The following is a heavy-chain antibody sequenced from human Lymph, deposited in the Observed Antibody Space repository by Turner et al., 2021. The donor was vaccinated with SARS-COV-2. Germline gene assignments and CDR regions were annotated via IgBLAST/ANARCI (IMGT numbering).Heavy chain of an antibody. D-gene: IGHD3-3*01. J-gene: IGHJ4*02. CDR2: IYPGDADT. Sequence: VQLVQSGAEVNKPGESLKISCMPSGYSFTTYWTGWVRQMPGKGLEWMGIIYPGDADTRYSPSFQGKVTISADKSISTAYLQWGSLKASDTAMYYCAGREWGGSLGHIDYWGQGTLVTVSS. CDR1: GYSFTTYW. CDR3: AGREWGGSLGHIDY. V-gene: IGHV5-51*01.